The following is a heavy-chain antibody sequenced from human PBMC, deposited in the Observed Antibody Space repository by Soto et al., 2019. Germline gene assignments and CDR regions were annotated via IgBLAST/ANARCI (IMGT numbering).Heavy chain of an antibody. CDR1: GGTFSSYA. J-gene: IGHJ6*02. D-gene: IGHD2-2*01. Sequence: QVQLVQSGAEVKKPGSSVKVSCKASGGTFSSYAISWVRQAPGQGLEWMGGIIPIFGTANYAHKFQGRVTITADESTSTAYMELSSLRSEDTAVYYCARSLSIVVVPAATAYYYYDMDVWCQGTTVTVCS. CDR2: IIPIFGTA. V-gene: IGHV1-69*01. CDR3: ARSLSIVVVPAATAYYYYDMDV.